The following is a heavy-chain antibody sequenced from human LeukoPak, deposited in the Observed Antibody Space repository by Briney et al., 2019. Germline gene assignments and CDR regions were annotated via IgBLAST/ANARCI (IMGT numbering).Heavy chain of an antibody. CDR1: GFTFSSYA. D-gene: IGHD2-2*01. J-gene: IGHJ4*02. Sequence: PGRSLRLSCAASGFTFSSYATHWVRQAPGKGLEWVAVISYDGSNKYYADSVKGRFTISRDNSKNTLYLQMNSLRAEDTAVYYCARDLVVVPAPHFDYWGQGTLVTVSS. V-gene: IGHV3-30-3*01. CDR3: ARDLVVVPAPHFDY. CDR2: ISYDGSNK.